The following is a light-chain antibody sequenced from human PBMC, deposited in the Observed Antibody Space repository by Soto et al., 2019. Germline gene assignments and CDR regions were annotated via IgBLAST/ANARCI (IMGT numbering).Light chain of an antibody. V-gene: IGKV3-15*01. CDR3: QQYYSYPRA. Sequence: EIVMTKSPATLSVSRGEIATLSCRASQSVSIGLAWYQQTPGQAPRLLIYGASTRATGIPVRFSGSGSGTDFTLTISCLQSEDFATYYCQQYYSYPRAFGQGTKVDIK. CDR2: GAS. J-gene: IGKJ1*01. CDR1: QSVSIG.